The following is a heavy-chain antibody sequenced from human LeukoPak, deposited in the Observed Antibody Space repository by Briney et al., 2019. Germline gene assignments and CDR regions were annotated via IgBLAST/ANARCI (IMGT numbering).Heavy chain of an antibody. J-gene: IGHJ3*02. D-gene: IGHD3-3*01. V-gene: IGHV1-24*01. Sequence: GASVKVSCKVSGYTLTELSMHWVRQAPGKGLEWMGGFDPEDGETIYAQKFQGRVTMTEDTSTDTAYMELSSLRSEDTAVYYCATYDFWSGPISRPFAFDIWGQGTMVTVSS. CDR1: GYTLTELS. CDR2: FDPEDGET. CDR3: ATYDFWSGPISRPFAFDI.